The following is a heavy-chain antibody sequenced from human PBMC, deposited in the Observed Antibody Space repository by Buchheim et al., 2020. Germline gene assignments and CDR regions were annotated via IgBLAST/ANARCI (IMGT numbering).Heavy chain of an antibody. Sequence: EERLVESGGGLGQPGGSLRLSCAASGFTFSSDWMHWVRQAPGKGLVWVSRINPDGSDTTYADSVTGRFTISRDNASNTLYLQMNSLRGEDTAIYYCTRSANFFRGMDVWGQGTT. V-gene: IGHV3-74*01. CDR1: GFTFSSDW. CDR2: INPDGSDT. J-gene: IGHJ6*02. CDR3: TRSANFFRGMDV. D-gene: IGHD2-15*01.